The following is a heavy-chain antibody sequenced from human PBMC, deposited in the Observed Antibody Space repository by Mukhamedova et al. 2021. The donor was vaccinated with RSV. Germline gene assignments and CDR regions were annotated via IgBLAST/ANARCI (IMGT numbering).Heavy chain of an antibody. V-gene: IGHV1-69*15. CDR2: IIPIFGTA. D-gene: IGHD5-18*01. Sequence: GLEWMGRIIPIFGTANYAQKFQGRVTITADESTSTAYMELSSLRSEDTAVYYCARDNGYSYGFRGDYFDYWGQGTLVIFSS. J-gene: IGHJ4*02. CDR3: ARDNGYSYGFRGDYFDY.